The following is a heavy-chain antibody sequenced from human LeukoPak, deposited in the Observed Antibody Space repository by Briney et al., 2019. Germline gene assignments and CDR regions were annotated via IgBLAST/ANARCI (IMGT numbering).Heavy chain of an antibody. V-gene: IGHV4-34*01. CDR1: GGSFSGYY. J-gene: IGHJ3*02. D-gene: IGHD3-10*01. CDR3: ARGAPRLLWFGELRSDAFDI. Sequence: PSETLSLTCAVYGGSFSGYYWSWIRQPPGKGLEWIGEINHSGSTNYNPSLKSRVTISVDTSKNQFSLKLSFVTAADTAVYYCARGAPRLLWFGELRSDAFDIWGQGTMVTVSS. CDR2: INHSGST.